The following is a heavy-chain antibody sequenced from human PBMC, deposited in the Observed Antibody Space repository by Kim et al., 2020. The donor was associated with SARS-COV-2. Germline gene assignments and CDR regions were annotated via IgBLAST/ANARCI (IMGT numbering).Heavy chain of an antibody. V-gene: IGHV3-23*01. CDR3: AKVLVRSGYDYIEFLRGDAFDI. CDR2: ISGSGGST. Sequence: GGSLRLSCAASGFTFSSYAMSWVRQAPGKGLEWVSAISGSGGSTYYADSVKGRFTISRDNSKNTLYLQMNSLRAEDTAVYYCAKVLVRSGYDYIEFLRGDAFDIWGQGTMVTVSS. J-gene: IGHJ3*02. CDR1: GFTFSSYA. D-gene: IGHD5-12*01.